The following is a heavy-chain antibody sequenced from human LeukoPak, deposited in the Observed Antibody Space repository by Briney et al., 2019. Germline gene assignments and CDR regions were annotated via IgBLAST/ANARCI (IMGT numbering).Heavy chain of an antibody. CDR1: GGSISSYY. CDR2: IYYSGST. CDR3: ARDLGTYVFDY. Sequence: SETLSLTCTVSGGSISSYYWSWIRQPPGKGLEWIGYIYYSGSTNYNPSLKSRVTISVDTSKNQFSLKLSSVTAADTDVYYCARDLGTYVFDYWGQGTLVTVSS. J-gene: IGHJ4*02. D-gene: IGHD1-14*01. V-gene: IGHV4-59*01.